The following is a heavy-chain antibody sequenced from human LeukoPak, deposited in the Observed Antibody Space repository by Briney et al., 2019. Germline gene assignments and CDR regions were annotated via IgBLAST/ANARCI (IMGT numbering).Heavy chain of an antibody. CDR3: ARDSH. CDR2: IISNGGST. Sequence: GGSLRLSCAASGFTFSSYAMHWVRQAPGKGLEYVSAIISNGGSTYYANSVRGRFTISRDNSKNTLYLQMGSLRAEDMAVYYCARDSHWGQGTLVTVSS. CDR1: GFTFSSYA. J-gene: IGHJ4*02. V-gene: IGHV3-64*01.